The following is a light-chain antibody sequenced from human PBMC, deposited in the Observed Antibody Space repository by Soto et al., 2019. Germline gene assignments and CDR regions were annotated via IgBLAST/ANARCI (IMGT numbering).Light chain of an antibody. J-gene: IGKJ1*01. CDR2: QAS. Sequence: DIQMTQSPSTLSASVGDRVTITFRASQSTSSYLAWYQQKPGKAPKLLIYQASSLENGVPSRFSGSGSGTEFTLTISSLQPDDFATYYCQQYNSYSPWTFGQGTKVDIK. V-gene: IGKV1-5*03. CDR3: QQYNSYSPWT. CDR1: QSTSSY.